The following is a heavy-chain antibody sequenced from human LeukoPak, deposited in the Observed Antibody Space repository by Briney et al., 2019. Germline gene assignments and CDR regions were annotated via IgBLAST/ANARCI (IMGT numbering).Heavy chain of an antibody. CDR3: ARGLTYYYVARRNWFDP. D-gene: IGHD3-10*01. Sequence: ASQTLSLTCTVSGGSISSGDYYWSWIRQPPGKGLEWIGYIYYSGSTNYNPSLKSRVTISVDTSKNQFSLKLSSVTAADTAVYYCARGLTYYYVARRNWFDPWGQGTLVTVSS. J-gene: IGHJ5*02. CDR2: IYYSGST. CDR1: GGSISSGDYY. V-gene: IGHV4-30-4*08.